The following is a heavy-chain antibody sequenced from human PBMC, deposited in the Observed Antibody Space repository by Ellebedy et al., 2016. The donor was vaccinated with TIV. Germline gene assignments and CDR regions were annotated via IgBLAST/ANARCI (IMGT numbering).Heavy chain of an antibody. D-gene: IGHD2-2*02. CDR2: MNPDSANS. CDR3: ARVGDSWYTGPYYYHSMDV. CDR1: GYTFTHYA. V-gene: IGHV1-8*01. Sequence: ASVKVSCXASGYTFTHYAINWVRQATGQGLEWMGWMNPDSANSGYALKFQGRVTMTRNTSTSTVYMELSSLRSDDTAVYYCARVGDSWYTGPYYYHSMDVWGQGTTVTVSS. J-gene: IGHJ6*02.